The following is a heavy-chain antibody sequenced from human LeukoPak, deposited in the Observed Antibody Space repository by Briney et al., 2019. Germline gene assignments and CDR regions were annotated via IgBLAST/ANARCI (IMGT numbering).Heavy chain of an antibody. J-gene: IGHJ5*02. CDR2: ISSSSSYI. CDR3: ARDEGIAVFDP. V-gene: IGHV3-21*01. Sequence: PGGSLRLSCAASGFTFSSYSMNWVRQAPGKGLEWVSSISSSSSYIYYADLVKGRFTISRDNAKNSLYLQMNSLRAEDTAVYYCARDEGIAVFDPWGQGTLVTVSS. D-gene: IGHD6-19*01. CDR1: GFTFSSYS.